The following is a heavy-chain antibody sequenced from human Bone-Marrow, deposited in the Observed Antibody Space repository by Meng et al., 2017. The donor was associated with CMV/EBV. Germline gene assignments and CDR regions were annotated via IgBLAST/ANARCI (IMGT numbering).Heavy chain of an antibody. V-gene: IGHV3-73*01. D-gene: IGHD3-10*01. Sequence: GESLKISCAASGFTFSGSAMHWVRQASGKGLEWVGRIRSKANSYATAYAASVKGRFTISRDDSKNTAYLQMNSLKTEDTAVYYCALSLGSGSSFGMDVWGQGTTVTVS. CDR2: IRSKANSYAT. J-gene: IGHJ6*02. CDR3: ALSLGSGSSFGMDV. CDR1: GFTFSGSA.